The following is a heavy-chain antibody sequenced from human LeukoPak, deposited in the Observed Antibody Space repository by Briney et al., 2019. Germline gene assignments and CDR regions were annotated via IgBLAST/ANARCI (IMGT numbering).Heavy chain of an antibody. Sequence: GASVKISCKASGYTFTSYDINWVRQATGQGLEWMGRIIPILGIANYAQKFQGRVTITADKSTSTAYMELSSLRSEDTAVYYCARSTSPSGSYPNWFDPWGQGTLVTVSS. D-gene: IGHD3-10*01. CDR3: ARSTSPSGSYPNWFDP. V-gene: IGHV1-69*04. CDR1: GYTFTSYD. CDR2: IIPILGIA. J-gene: IGHJ5*02.